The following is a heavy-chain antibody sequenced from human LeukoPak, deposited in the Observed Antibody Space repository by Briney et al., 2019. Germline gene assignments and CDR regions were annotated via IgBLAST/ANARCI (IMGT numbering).Heavy chain of an antibody. CDR1: GGSISSYY. Sequence: SETLSLTCTVSGGSISSYYWSWIRQPPGKGLEWIGYIYYSGSTNYNPSLKSRVTISVDTSKNQFSLKLSSVTAADTAVYYCARLSHVPRVNWFDPWGQGTLVTVSS. D-gene: IGHD2-2*01. V-gene: IGHV4-59*08. CDR2: IYYSGST. CDR3: ARLSHVPRVNWFDP. J-gene: IGHJ5*02.